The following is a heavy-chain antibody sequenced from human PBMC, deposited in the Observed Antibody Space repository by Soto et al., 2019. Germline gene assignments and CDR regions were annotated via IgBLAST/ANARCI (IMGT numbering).Heavy chain of an antibody. V-gene: IGHV4-59*01. CDR3: ASCPVDSAYLHYCHLDV. Sequence: QVQLQESGPGLVKPSETLSLTCSVSGGSISDYYWSWIRQPPGKGLEWIGDIYYSGNTKYNPSLKRRLTRSLDTSKNQFSLDLWPVTAADTAMYYCASCPVDSAYLHYCHLDVWGKGTTVTVSS. CDR1: GGSISDYY. CDR2: IYYSGNT. J-gene: IGHJ6*03. D-gene: IGHD5-12*01.